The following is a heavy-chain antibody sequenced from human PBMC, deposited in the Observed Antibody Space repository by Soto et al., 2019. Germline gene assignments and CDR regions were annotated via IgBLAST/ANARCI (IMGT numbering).Heavy chain of an antibody. J-gene: IGHJ5*02. CDR2: IYYSGST. CDR3: ARTPIYYDILTGYFPGWFDP. D-gene: IGHD3-9*01. V-gene: IGHV4-31*03. CDR1: GGSISSGGYY. Sequence: QVQLQESGPGLVKPSQTLSLTCTVSGGSISSGGYYWSWIRQHPGKGLEWIGNIYYSGSTYYNPSLKSRVTISVDTSKNQFSLKLSSVTAADTAVYYCARTPIYYDILTGYFPGWFDPWGQGTLVTVSS.